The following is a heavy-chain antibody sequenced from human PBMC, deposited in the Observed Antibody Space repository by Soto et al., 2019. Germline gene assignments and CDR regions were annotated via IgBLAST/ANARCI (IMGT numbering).Heavy chain of an antibody. CDR3: ARHHVRGRTILGAAEF. CDR2: FIHSGNS. Sequence: QVQLQQWGAGLLKPSETLSLTCAVYGGSLSGYYWSWIRQPPGKALEWIGEFIHSGNSSYNPSLKSRVTISVDTYKNQLFLNLSSVTAADTAMYYCARHHVRGRTILGAAEFWGQGTLVTVSS. V-gene: IGHV4-34*12. D-gene: IGHD1-26*01. CDR1: GGSLSGYY. J-gene: IGHJ4*02.